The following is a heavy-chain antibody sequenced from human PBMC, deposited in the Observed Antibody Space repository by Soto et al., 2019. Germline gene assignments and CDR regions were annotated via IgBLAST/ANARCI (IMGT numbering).Heavy chain of an antibody. D-gene: IGHD6-6*01. CDR1: GFSFSTYG. Sequence: GGSLRLSCAASGFSFSTYGMHRVRQAPGKGLEWMAVISNDGSIKYYADSVKGRFTISRDNSKDTLFLQMNSLRGEDTAVYYCAKVVRADTTSSNFYYYSGMDVRGQGTTVTVS. CDR3: AKVVRADTTSSNFYYYSGMDV. CDR2: ISNDGSIK. J-gene: IGHJ6*02. V-gene: IGHV3-30*18.